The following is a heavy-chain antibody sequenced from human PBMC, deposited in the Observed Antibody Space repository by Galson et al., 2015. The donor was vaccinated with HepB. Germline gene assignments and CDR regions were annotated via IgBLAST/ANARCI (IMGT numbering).Heavy chain of an antibody. V-gene: IGHV1-46*04. CDR2: INPSGGST. J-gene: IGHJ4*02. CDR3: ARGPGIVVVVAATEIDFDY. CDR1: GYTFTSYY. D-gene: IGHD2-15*01. Sequence: SVKVSCKASGYTFTSYYMHWVRQAPGQGLEWMGIINPSGGSTSYAQKLQGRVTMTRDTSTSTVYMELSSQRSEDTAVYYCARGPGIVVVVAATEIDFDYWGQGTLVTVSS.